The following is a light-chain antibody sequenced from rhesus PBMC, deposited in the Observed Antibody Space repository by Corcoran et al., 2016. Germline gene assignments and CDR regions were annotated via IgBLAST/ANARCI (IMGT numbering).Light chain of an antibody. CDR2: AAS. CDR1: QGISNY. Sequence: DIQMTQSPSSLSASVGDRVTITCRASQGISNYLSWYQQKPGKAPKRLIYAASILESGVPSRFSGSGSGPEFTLTISSLQPEDVAAYYCLQYNSKPFTFGPGTKLDIK. CDR3: LQYNSKPFT. J-gene: IGKJ3*01. V-gene: IGKV1-36*01.